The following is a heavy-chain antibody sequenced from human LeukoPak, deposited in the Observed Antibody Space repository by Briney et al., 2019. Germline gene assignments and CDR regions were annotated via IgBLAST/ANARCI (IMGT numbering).Heavy chain of an antibody. V-gene: IGHV1-24*01. Sequence: ASVKVSCRVSGYTLTELSIHWVRQAPGKGLEWMGGFDPEDGETIYAQKFQGRVTMTEDTSTDTAYMELSSLRSEDTAVYYCATESPITMIVVVSRVDAFDIWGQGTMVTVSS. D-gene: IGHD3-22*01. CDR1: GYTLTELS. CDR2: FDPEDGET. J-gene: IGHJ3*02. CDR3: ATESPITMIVVVSRVDAFDI.